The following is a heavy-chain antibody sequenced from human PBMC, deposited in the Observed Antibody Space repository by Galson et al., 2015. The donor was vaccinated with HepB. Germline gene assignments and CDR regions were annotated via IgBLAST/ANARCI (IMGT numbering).Heavy chain of an antibody. V-gene: IGHV3-30-3*01. D-gene: IGHD6-13*01. CDR1: GFTFSSYA. CDR3: AKGPRPGYSSSWYGDYYYMDV. J-gene: IGHJ6*03. CDR2: ISYDGSNK. Sequence: SLRLSCAASGFTFSSYAMHWVRQAPGKGLEWVAVISYDGSNKYYADSVKGRFTISRDNSKNTLYLQMNSLRAENTAVYYCAKGPRPGYSSSWYGDYYYMDVWGKGTTVTVSS.